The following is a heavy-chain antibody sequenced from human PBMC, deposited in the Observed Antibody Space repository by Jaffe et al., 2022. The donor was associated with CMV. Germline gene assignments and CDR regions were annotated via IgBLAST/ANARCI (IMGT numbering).Heavy chain of an antibody. CDR2: IYYAGNT. V-gene: IGHV4-39*02. CDR3: ARDSLISGWPYYFDY. J-gene: IGHJ4*02. Sequence: QLQLQESGPGLVKPSGTLSLTCTVSGDSISNRLYYWGWIRQPPGKGLEWIGSIYYAGNTYYNPSLRSRLTMSVDTSNNQFSLKLSSVTATDTAVYYCARDSLISGWPYYFDYWGQGTVVTVSS. D-gene: IGHD6-19*01. CDR1: GDSISNRLYY.